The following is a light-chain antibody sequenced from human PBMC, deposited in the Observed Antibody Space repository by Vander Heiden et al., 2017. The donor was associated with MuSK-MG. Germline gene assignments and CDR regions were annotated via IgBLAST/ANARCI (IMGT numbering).Light chain of an antibody. CDR3: QQYNSYPWT. CDR1: QSISSW. Sequence: DIPMTQSPSTLSASVGDRVTITCRASQSISSWLAWYQQKPGKAPKLLSYKGSSLESGVPSRFSGSGSGTECTLTISSLQPDDFSTYYGQQYNSYPWTFGQGTKVEIK. V-gene: IGKV1-5*03. J-gene: IGKJ1*01. CDR2: KGS.